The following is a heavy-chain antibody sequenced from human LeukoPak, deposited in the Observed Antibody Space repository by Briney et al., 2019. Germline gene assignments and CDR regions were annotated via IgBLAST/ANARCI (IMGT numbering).Heavy chain of an antibody. CDR1: GFIFSNYG. Sequence: GGSLRLSCAASGFIFSNYGMHWVRQAPGKGLEWVAVIWFDGSNEDYADSVKDRFTISRDNSKNTLFLQMNRLRAEDTAVYYCAKVVPFELGFDYWGQGTLVTVSS. J-gene: IGHJ4*02. CDR3: AKVVPFELGFDY. D-gene: IGHD3/OR15-3a*01. V-gene: IGHV3-33*06. CDR2: IWFDGSNE.